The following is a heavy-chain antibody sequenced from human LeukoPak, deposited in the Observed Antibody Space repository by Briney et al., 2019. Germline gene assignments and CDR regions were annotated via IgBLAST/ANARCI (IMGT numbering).Heavy chain of an antibody. CDR2: IYYSGST. CDR3: ARSRGLYYFDY. V-gene: IGHV4-59*01. J-gene: IGHJ4*02. Sequence: SETLSLTCTVSGGSISSYDWSWIRQPPGKGLEWIGYIYYSGSTNYNPSLKSRVTISVDTSKKQFSLKLSSVTAADTAVYYCARSRGLYYFDYWGQGTLVTVSS. CDR1: GGSISSYD. D-gene: IGHD3-10*01.